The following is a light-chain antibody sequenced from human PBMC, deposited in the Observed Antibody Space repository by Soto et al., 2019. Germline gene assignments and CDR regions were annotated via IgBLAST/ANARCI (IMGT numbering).Light chain of an antibody. CDR1: SSDVGGYNY. J-gene: IGLJ1*01. CDR3: SSYTSSSTPLYV. V-gene: IGLV2-14*01. CDR2: DVS. Sequence: QSALTQPASVSGSPVQSITISCTGTSSDVGGYNYVSWYQQHPGKAPKLMIYDVSNRPSGVSNRFSGSKSGNTASLTISGLQAEDEADYYCSSYTSSSTPLYVFGTGTKSPS.